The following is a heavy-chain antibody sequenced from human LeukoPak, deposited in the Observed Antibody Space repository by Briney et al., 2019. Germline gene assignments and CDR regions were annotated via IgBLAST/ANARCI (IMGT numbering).Heavy chain of an antibody. CDR1: GYTFTRYG. Sequence: ASVKVSCKASGYTFTRYGISWVRQAPGQGLEWVGWISGYNGHTNYAQKLQGRVTMTTDTSTSTVYMELRSLTSDDTAVYYCARGGGRDSGRENDYWGQGTLVTVSS. CDR2: ISGYNGHT. V-gene: IGHV1-18*01. J-gene: IGHJ4*02. CDR3: ARGGGRDSGRENDY. D-gene: IGHD1-26*01.